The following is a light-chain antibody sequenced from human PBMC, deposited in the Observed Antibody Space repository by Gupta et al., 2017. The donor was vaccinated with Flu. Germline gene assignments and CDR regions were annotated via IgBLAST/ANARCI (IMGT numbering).Light chain of an antibody. J-gene: IGLJ3*02. V-gene: IGLV8-61*01. CDR3: VLFMGSRWV. CDR2: STN. Sequence: QTVVTQQPSFSVSPGGTVPLTCALSSASVSTSYYPSWFQQTPGQAPRTLIYSTNTRSSGVPDRFSGSILGNKAALTITGAQADDEAYYYCVLFMGSRWVFGGGTKLTVL. CDR1: SASVSTSYY.